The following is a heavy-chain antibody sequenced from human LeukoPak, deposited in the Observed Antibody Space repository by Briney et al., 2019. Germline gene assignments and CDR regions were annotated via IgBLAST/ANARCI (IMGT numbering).Heavy chain of an antibody. CDR3: ARDGGQWLIEAHFDY. Sequence: GGSLRLSCAASGFTLSNHWMIWVRQAPGKGLECVANIKQDGTEKFYLDSVKGRFTISRDNAKNSLYLQMNSLRVEDTAVYYCARDGGQWLIEAHFDYWGQGTLVTVSS. J-gene: IGHJ4*02. V-gene: IGHV3-7*01. CDR2: IKQDGTEK. CDR1: GFTLSNHW. D-gene: IGHD6-19*01.